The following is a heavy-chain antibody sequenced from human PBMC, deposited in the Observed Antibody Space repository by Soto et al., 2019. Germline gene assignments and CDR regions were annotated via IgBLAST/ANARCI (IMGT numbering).Heavy chain of an antibody. CDR3: ARPPGIAENWFDP. Sequence: QVQLVESGGGVVQPGRSLRLSCAASGFTFSSYAMHWVRQAPGKGLEWVAVISYDGSNKYYADSVKGRFTISRDNSKNTLYLQMNSLRAEDTAVYYCARPPGIAENWFDPWGQGTLVTVSS. CDR2: ISYDGSNK. CDR1: GFTFSSYA. D-gene: IGHD6-13*01. V-gene: IGHV3-30-3*01. J-gene: IGHJ5*02.